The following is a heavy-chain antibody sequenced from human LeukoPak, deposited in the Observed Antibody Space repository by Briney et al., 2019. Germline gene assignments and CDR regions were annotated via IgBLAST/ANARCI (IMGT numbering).Heavy chain of an antibody. V-gene: IGHV3-74*01. CDR1: GFTFSSYS. J-gene: IGHJ5*02. Sequence: TGGSLRLSCAASGFTFSSYSMNWVRQAPGKGLVWVSCIKGDGSSAIYADSVKDRFTISRDNAKNTLYLQMNSLRAEDTAVYYCARDSQYGRFDPWGQGTLVTVSS. D-gene: IGHD2/OR15-2a*01. CDR2: IKGDGSSA. CDR3: ARDSQYGRFDP.